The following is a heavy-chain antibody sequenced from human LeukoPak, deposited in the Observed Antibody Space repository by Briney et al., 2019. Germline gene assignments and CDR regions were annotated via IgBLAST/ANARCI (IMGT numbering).Heavy chain of an antibody. J-gene: IGHJ4*02. CDR2: IYPADSDT. V-gene: IGHV5-51*01. D-gene: IGHD6-19*01. Sequence: GESLKISCKGSGYSFSNYWIGWVRQMPGKGLEWMGIIYPADSDTRYSPSFQGQVTISADKSISTAYLQWSSLKASDTAIYYCARYTSGWFMQDYWGQGTLVTVSS. CDR1: GYSFSNYW. CDR3: ARYTSGWFMQDY.